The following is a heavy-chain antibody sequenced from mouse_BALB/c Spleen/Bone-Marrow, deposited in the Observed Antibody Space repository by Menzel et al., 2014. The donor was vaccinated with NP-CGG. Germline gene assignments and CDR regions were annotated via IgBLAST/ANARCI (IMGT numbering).Heavy chain of an antibody. Sequence: VQLQQSGGGLVQPGGSLKLSCAASGFDFSRYWMSGVRQAPGKGLEWIGEINPDSRTINYTPSLKDKFIISRDYAKNTLYLQMSKVRSEDTALYYCARLGYYGYFNYWGQGTPLTVSS. CDR3: ARLGYYGYFNY. CDR2: INPDSRTI. CDR1: GFDFSRYW. D-gene: IGHD2-3*01. V-gene: IGHV4-1*02. J-gene: IGHJ2*01.